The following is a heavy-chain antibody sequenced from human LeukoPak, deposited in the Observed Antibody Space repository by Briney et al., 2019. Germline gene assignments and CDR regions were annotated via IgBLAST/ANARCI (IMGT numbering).Heavy chain of an antibody. CDR1: GGSISSSSYY. V-gene: IGHV4-39*01. D-gene: IGHD3-3*01. CDR3: ARVLRFLEWPGGYFDL. Sequence: SETLSLTCTVSGGSISSSSYYWGWIRQPPGKGLEWIGSIYFSGTTYYNPSLKSRVTISVDTSKNQFSVKLSSVTAADTAVYYCARVLRFLEWPGGYFDLWGRATLVTVSS. J-gene: IGHJ2*01. CDR2: IYFSGTT.